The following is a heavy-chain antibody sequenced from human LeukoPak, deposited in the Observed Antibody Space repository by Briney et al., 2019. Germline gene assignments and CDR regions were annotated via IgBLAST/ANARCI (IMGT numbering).Heavy chain of an antibody. D-gene: IGHD3-22*01. J-gene: IGHJ3*02. CDR3: ARRPSGYYYFDAFDI. Sequence: GASVKVSCKASGYTFTSYGISWVRQAPGQGLEWMGGIIPIFGTANYAQKFQGRVTITADKSTSTAYMELSSLRSEDTAVYYCARRPSGYYYFDAFDIWGQGTMVAVSS. CDR1: GYTFTSYG. CDR2: IIPIFGTA. V-gene: IGHV1-69*06.